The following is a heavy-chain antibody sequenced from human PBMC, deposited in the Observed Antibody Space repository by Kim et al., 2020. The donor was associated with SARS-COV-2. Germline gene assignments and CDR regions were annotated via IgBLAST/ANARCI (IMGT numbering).Heavy chain of an antibody. CDR3: ARHRSTAQFDP. V-gene: IGHV4-34*01. CDR2: INHSGSI. D-gene: IGHD3-10*01. CDR1: GESFNDFF. Sequence: SETLSLTCGVHGESFNDFFWSWIRQHPGKGLEWIGEINHSGSINYNPSLESRLMISVDTSKKQISLNLKSVTAADTAIYYCARHRSTAQFDPWGQGTVVTVSS. J-gene: IGHJ5*02.